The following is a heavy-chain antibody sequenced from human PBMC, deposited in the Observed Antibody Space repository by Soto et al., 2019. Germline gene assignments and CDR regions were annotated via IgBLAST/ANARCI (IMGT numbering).Heavy chain of an antibody. CDR3: AKDSISNNGIYDAFDV. D-gene: IGHD3-3*02. CDR1: GFTFSNYA. CDR2: IGGGDDI. Sequence: GGSLRLSCEASGFTFSNYAMAWVRQTPGEGPEWVSTIGGGDDIFYAESVQGRFIISRDDSRSTMYLQMDNLRVEDTAIYFCAKDSISNNGIYDAFDVWGQGTVVTVSS. J-gene: IGHJ3*01. V-gene: IGHV3-23*01.